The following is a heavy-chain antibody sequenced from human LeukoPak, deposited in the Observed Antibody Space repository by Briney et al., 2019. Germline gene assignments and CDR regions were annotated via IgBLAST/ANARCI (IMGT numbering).Heavy chain of an antibody. CDR1: GGTFSSYA. J-gene: IGHJ4*02. V-gene: IGHV1-69*04. D-gene: IGHD3-10*01. CDR2: IIPILGIA. Sequence: GSSVKVSCKASGGTFSSYAISWVRQAPGQGLEWMGRIIPILGIANYAQKFQGRVTITADKSTSTAYMELSSLRSEDTAVYYCARGLPLEYGSGSYYPPWYFDYWGQGTLVTVSS. CDR3: ARGLPLEYGSGSYYPPWYFDY.